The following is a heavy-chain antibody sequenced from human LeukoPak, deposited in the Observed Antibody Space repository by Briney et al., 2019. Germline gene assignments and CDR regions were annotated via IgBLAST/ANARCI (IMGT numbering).Heavy chain of an antibody. CDR1: GGSISSYC. J-gene: IGHJ4*02. V-gene: IGHV4-59*01. CDR2: IYYSGST. CDR3: ARVGRGYSGYDPYYFDY. Sequence: PSETLSLTCTVSGGSISSYCWSWIRQPPGKGLEWIGYIYYSGSTNYNPSLKSRVTISVDTSKNQFSLKLSSVTAADTAVYYCARVGRGYSGYDPYYFDYWGQGTLVTVSS. D-gene: IGHD5-12*01.